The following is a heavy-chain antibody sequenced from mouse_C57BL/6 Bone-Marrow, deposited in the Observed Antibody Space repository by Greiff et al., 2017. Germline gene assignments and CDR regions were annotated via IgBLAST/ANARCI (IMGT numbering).Heavy chain of an antibody. CDR1: GYTFTSYG. V-gene: IGHV1-81*01. D-gene: IGHD2-4*01. CDR2: IYPRSGNT. J-gene: IGHJ4*01. Sequence: QVQLQQSGAELAMPGASVKLSCKASGYTFTSYGISWVKQRTGQGLEWIGEIYPRSGNTYYNEKFKGKATLTADKSSSTAYMELRSLTSEDSAVYFCARRGVYYDSSFYAMDYWGQGTSVTVSS. CDR3: ARRGVYYDSSFYAMDY.